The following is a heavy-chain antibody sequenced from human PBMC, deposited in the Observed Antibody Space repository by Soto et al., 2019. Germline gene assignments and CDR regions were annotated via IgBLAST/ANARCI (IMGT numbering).Heavy chain of an antibody. J-gene: IGHJ4*02. CDR3: ARDWLQHTSDLGGY. Sequence: VKVSCKAPGYTFTSYGINWVRRAPGQGPEWMGRISTHNSYTNYAQKFQDRVTMTTDTFTNTAYMELRSLRAEDTAIYYCARDWLQHTSDLGGYWGQGTLVTVSS. D-gene: IGHD6-19*01. CDR2: ISTHNSYT. CDR1: GYTFTSYG. V-gene: IGHV1-18*04.